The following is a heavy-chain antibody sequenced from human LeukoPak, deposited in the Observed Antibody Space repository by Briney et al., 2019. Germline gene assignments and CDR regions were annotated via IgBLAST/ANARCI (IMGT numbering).Heavy chain of an antibody. D-gene: IGHD1-26*01. CDR2: ISHSGST. CDR3: ARAYSGSYFGAFDI. J-gene: IGHJ3*02. Sequence: SETLSLTCTVSGGSISNYYWSWIRQPPGKGLEWIGYISHSGSTNYSPSLKSRVTISLDASKNQFSLKLSSVTAADTAVYYCARAYSGSYFGAFDIWGQGTMVTVSS. CDR1: GGSISNYY. V-gene: IGHV4-59*08.